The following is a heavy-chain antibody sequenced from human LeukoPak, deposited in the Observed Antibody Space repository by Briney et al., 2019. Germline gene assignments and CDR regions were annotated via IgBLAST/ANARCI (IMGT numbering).Heavy chain of an antibody. J-gene: IGHJ4*02. D-gene: IGHD1-26*01. CDR3: TTYVGATAY. Sequence: GGSLRLSCAASGFTFSNARMNWVRQAPGKGLEWVGRIKTKTDDGATDYSAPVKARFTISRDGSKTTLYLQMNGLKTEDTAIYYCTTYVGATAYWGQGTLVTVSS. V-gene: IGHV3-15*01. CDR1: GFTFSNAR. CDR2: IKTKTDDGAT.